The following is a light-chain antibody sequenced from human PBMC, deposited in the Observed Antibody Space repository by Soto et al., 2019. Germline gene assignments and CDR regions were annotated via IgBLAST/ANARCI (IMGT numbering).Light chain of an antibody. Sequence: EIVLTQSPGTLSLSPGEGATLSCRASQSISSNFLAWYQQKRGQAPRLLIYSASSRATGIPDRFSGSGSGTDFTLTISRLEPEDFAVYYCQQRSNWPITFGQGTRLEIK. CDR3: QQRSNWPIT. CDR1: QSISSNF. V-gene: IGKV3D-20*02. J-gene: IGKJ5*01. CDR2: SAS.